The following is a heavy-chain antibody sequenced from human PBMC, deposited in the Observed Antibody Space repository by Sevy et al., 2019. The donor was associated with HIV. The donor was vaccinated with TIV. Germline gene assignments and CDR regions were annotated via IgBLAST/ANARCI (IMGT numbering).Heavy chain of an antibody. Sequence: GGSLRLSCAASGFTFSDYAMHWVRQAPGKGLEWVALISSDGSNEYYGDSVKGRFTICSDTFKSTVFRQLNSHRPEEQAVYYCARDLPATFFGVLILDPQSYYAMDVWGQGTPVTVSS. D-gene: IGHD3-3*01. J-gene: IGHJ6*02. V-gene: IGHV3-30*04. CDR1: GFTFSDYA. CDR3: ARDLPATFFGVLILDPQSYYAMDV. CDR2: ISSDGSNE.